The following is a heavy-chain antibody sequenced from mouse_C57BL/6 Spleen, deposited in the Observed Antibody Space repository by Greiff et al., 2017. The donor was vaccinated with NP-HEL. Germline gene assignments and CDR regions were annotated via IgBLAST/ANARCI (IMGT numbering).Heavy chain of an antibody. CDR3: TRASTGGFDY. D-gene: IGHD6-1*01. V-gene: IGHV5-9-1*02. CDR1: GFTFSSYA. CDR2: ISSGGDYI. J-gene: IGHJ2*01. Sequence: EVKLMESGEGLVKPGGSLKLSCAASGFTFSSYAMSWVRQTPEKRLEWVAYISSGGDYIYYADNVKGRFTISRDNARNTLYLQMSSLKSEDTAMYYCTRASTGGFDYWGQGTTLTVSS.